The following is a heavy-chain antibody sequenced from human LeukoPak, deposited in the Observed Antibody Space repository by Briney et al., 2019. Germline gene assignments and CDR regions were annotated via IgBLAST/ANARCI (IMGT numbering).Heavy chain of an antibody. CDR1: GGSISSYY. V-gene: IGHV4-59*12. CDR2: IYYSGST. CDR3: ARSWGATYMDV. Sequence: SETLSLTCTVSGGSISSYYWSWIRQPPGKGLEWIGYIYYSGSTNYNPSLKSRVTISVDTSKNQFSLKLSSVTAADTAVYYCARSWGATYMDVWGKGTTVTVSS. D-gene: IGHD3-16*01. J-gene: IGHJ6*03.